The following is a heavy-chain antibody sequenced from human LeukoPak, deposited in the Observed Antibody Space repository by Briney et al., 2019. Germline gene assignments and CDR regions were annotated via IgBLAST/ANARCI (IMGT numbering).Heavy chain of an antibody. CDR3: ARSWFGELLSTSNWFDP. CDR2: ISASADST. J-gene: IGHJ5*02. V-gene: IGHV3-23*01. Sequence: GGSLRLSCAASGFSFSSYAMNWVRQAPGKGLEWVSTISASADSTYYADSVKGRFTISRDNAKNSLYLQMNSLRAEDTALYYCARSWFGELLSTSNWFDPWGQGTLVTVSS. D-gene: IGHD3-10*01. CDR1: GFSFSSYA.